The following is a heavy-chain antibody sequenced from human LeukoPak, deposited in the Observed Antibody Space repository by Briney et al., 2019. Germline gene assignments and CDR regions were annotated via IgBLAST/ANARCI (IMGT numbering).Heavy chain of an antibody. Sequence: ASVKVSCKASGYSFTNYGITWIREAPGQGPEWLGWISGYNANAHYAQNVQGRVTLTTDASTNTAYMELRGLTSDDTAMYYCARVGRGCSSIRCYWEDWFDPWGQGTLVIVSS. CDR1: GYSFTNYG. J-gene: IGHJ5*02. D-gene: IGHD2-2*01. CDR2: ISGYNANA. V-gene: IGHV1-18*01. CDR3: ARVGRGCSSIRCYWEDWFDP.